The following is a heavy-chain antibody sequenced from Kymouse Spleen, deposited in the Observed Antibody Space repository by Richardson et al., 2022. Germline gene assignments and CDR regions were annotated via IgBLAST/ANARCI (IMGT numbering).Heavy chain of an antibody. D-gene: IGHD4-11,IGHD4-11*01. J-gene: IGHJ4*02. CDR1: GFTFSSYG. Sequence: QVQLVESGGGVVQPGRSLRLSCAASGFTFSSYGMHWVRQAPGKGLEWVAVIWYDGSNKYYADSVKGRFTISRDNSKNTLYLQMNSLRAEDTAVYYCARDSDYSNYVGYWGQGTLVTVSS. CDR3: ARDSDYSNYVGY. V-gene: IGHV3-33*01. CDR2: IWYDGSNK.